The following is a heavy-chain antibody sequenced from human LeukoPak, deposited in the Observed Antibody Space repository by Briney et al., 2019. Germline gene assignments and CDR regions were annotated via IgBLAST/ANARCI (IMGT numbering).Heavy chain of an antibody. Sequence: SETLSLTCTVSGGSISSSSYYWGWIRQPPGKGLEWIGSIYYSGSTYYNPSLKSRVTISVDTSKNQFSLKLSSVTAADTAVYYCARGRLAARRSNTLVRPGYFDLWGRGTLVTVSS. D-gene: IGHD6-6*01. CDR1: GGSISSSSYY. V-gene: IGHV4-39*01. CDR2: IYYSGST. CDR3: ARGRLAARRSNTLVRPGYFDL. J-gene: IGHJ2*01.